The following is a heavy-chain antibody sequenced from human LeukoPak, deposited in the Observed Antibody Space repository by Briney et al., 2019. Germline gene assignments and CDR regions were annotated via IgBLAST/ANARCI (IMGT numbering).Heavy chain of an antibody. CDR3: ARSDCSSTSCYAFDI. CDR2: IYYRGST. V-gene: IGHV4-39*01. CDR1: GGSFSSSSYS. D-gene: IGHD2-2*01. J-gene: IGHJ3*02. Sequence: ETLSLTCTVSGGSFSSSSYSWGWIRQPPGKGLEWIGSIYYRGSTYYNPSLKSRVTISVDTSKNQFSLKLSSVTAADTAVYYCARSDCSSTSCYAFDIWGQGTMVTVSS.